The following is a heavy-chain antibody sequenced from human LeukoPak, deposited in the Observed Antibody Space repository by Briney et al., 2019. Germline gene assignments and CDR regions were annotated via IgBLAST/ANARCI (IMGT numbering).Heavy chain of an antibody. CDR1: GYTFTGYY. CDR2: INPNTGGT. J-gene: IGHJ6*03. D-gene: IGHD2-21*01. CDR3: ARVKGVRQTDYYYYYYMDV. V-gene: IGHV1-2*02. Sequence: ASVKVSCKASGYTFTGYYMHWVRQAPGQGLEWMGWINPNTGGTNYAQKFQGRVTITRNTSISTAYMELSSLRSEDTAVYYCARVKGVRQTDYYYYYYMDVWGKGTTVTVSS.